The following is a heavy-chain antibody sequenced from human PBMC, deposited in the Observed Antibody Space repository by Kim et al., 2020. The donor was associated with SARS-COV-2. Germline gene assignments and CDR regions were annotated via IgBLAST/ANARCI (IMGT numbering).Heavy chain of an antibody. CDR2: IYYPGST. CDR3: ARGRSYDRSPAY. V-gene: IGHV4-31*03. J-gene: IGHJ4*02. Sequence: SETLSLTCTVSGGSISSGGNYWSWIRQHPGKGLEWIVYIYYPGSTYYNPSLKSRVTISVDTSKNQFSLKLSSVTAADTAVYYCARGRSYDRSPAYWGQGTLVAVSS. D-gene: IGHD3-22*01. CDR1: GGSISSGGNY.